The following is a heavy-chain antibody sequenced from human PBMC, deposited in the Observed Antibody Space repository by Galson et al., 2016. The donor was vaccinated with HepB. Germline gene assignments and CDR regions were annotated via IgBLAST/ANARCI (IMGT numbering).Heavy chain of an antibody. D-gene: IGHD6-19*01. Sequence: SVKVSCKASGGTFNSYAISWVRQAPGQGLEWMGGIIPMYGTPNYAQKFQGRVTITADESTSTAYMELSSLRSEDTAVYYCARGGDTSGWYEILLWGQGTLVTVSS. V-gene: IGHV1-69*13. CDR1: GGTFNSYA. CDR2: IIPMYGTP. CDR3: ARGGDTSGWYEILL. J-gene: IGHJ4*02.